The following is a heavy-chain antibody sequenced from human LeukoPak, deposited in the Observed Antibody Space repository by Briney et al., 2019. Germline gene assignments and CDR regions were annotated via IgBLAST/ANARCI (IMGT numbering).Heavy chain of an antibody. V-gene: IGHV4-31*02. D-gene: IGHD3-22*01. Sequence: QXPGKGLEXIGYIYYSGSTYYTPSLKSRVTISVDTSKNQFSLKLSSVTAADTAVYYCARGQYYYDSSGFDYWGQGTLVTVSS. CDR3: ARGQYYYDSSGFDY. CDR2: IYYSGST. J-gene: IGHJ4*02.